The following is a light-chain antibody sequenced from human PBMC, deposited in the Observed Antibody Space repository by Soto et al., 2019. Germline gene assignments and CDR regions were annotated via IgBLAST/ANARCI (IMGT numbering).Light chain of an antibody. V-gene: IGKV1-17*02. CDR3: QQYYSYPWT. Sequence: DIQMTQSPSSLSASVVDRVTITCRASEGISSYLNWYQLKPGTAPKLLIYAASNLQSGVPSRFSGSGSGTDFTLIISYLQSEDFATYHCQQYYSYPWTFGQGTKVDIK. CDR2: AAS. J-gene: IGKJ1*01. CDR1: EGISSY.